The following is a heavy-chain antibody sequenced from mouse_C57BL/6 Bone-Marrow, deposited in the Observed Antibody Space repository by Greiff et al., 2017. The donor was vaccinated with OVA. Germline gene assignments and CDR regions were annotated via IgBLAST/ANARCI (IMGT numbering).Heavy chain of an antibody. J-gene: IGHJ2*01. CDR2: IYPGDGDT. CDR3: ARQKDCDNASYFDN. V-gene: IGHV1-82*01. Sequence: QVQLQQSGPVLVKPGASVQISCQASVYAFSCSWMNWVTQRPGKGLEWIGRIYPGDGDTNYNGKFKGTATLTADKSSSTAFMHISSLTSEDTAVYVCARQKDCDNASYFDNGGQGTTLTVTA. D-gene: IGHD6-1*01. CDR1: VYAFSCSW.